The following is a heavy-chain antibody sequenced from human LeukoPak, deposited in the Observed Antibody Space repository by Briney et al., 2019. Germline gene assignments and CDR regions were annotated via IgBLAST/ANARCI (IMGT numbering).Heavy chain of an antibody. CDR1: GFTFSSYA. V-gene: IGHV3-7*04. Sequence: AGGSLRLSCATSGFTFSSYAMSWVRQAPGRGLEWVANVKQDGSETHYVDSVIGRFTISRDNAKNLLYLEMNSLRGEDTAVYYCASDPDSTIWPQYFQHWGQGALVTVSS. CDR2: VKQDGSET. CDR3: ASDPDSTIWPQYFQH. D-gene: IGHD6-13*01. J-gene: IGHJ1*01.